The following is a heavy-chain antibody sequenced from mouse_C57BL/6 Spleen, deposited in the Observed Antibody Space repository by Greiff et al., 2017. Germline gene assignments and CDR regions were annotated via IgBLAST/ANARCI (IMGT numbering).Heavy chain of an antibody. J-gene: IGHJ2*01. CDR1: GYTFTSST. CDR2: INPSSGYT. Sequence: VQLQQSGAELARPGASVKMSCKASGYTFTSSTMHWVNQRPGQGLEWIGYINPSSGYTKYNQKFTDKATLTADKFSSTAYMQMSRLTSVDSGTEYCARGENDDGGYWGQGTTLTVSS. V-gene: IGHV1-4*01. CDR3: ARGENDDGGY.